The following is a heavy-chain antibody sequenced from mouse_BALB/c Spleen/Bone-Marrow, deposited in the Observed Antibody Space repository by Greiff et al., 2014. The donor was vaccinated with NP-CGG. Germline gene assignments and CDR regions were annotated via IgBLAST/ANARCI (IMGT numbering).Heavy chain of an antibody. J-gene: IGHJ2*01. V-gene: IGHV5-9-4*01. CDR2: ISSGGSYT. CDR1: GFIFSSYA. D-gene: IGHD3-1*01. Sequence: EVHLVESGGGLVKPGGSLKLSCAASGFIFSSYAMSWVRQSPEKRLEWVAEISSGGSYTYYPDTVTGRFTISRDNAKNTLYLEMSSLRSEDTAMYYCARDRGYFDYWGQGTTLTVSS. CDR3: ARDRGYFDY.